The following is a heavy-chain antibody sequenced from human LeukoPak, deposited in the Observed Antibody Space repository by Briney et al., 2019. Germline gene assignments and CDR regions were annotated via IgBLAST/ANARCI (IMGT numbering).Heavy chain of an antibody. D-gene: IGHD3-9*01. CDR3: AKDGPDVLRYFDWSLYYYYGMDV. CDR1: GFMFSSYW. J-gene: IGHJ6*02. V-gene: IGHV3-7*03. Sequence: GGSLRLSCAASGFMFSSYWMTWVRQAPGKGLEWVANIKQDGSEKYYMSSVRGRFTISRDNAKNSLYLQMNNVRAEDTAVYYCAKDGPDVLRYFDWSLYYYYGMDVWGQGTTVTVSS. CDR2: IKQDGSEK.